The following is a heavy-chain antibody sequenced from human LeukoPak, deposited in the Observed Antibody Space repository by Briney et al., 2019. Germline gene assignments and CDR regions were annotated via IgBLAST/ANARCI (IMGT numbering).Heavy chain of an antibody. CDR1: GFTFSSYA. V-gene: IGHV3-23*01. CDR2: ISGSGGST. Sequence: PGGSLRLSCAASGFTFSSYAMSWVRQAPGKGLEWVSAISGSGGSTYYADSVKGRFTISRDNSKNTLYLQMNSLRAEDTAVYYCAKDWEGAVAGTGVVDYWGQGTLVTVSS. J-gene: IGHJ4*02. D-gene: IGHD6-19*01. CDR3: AKDWEGAVAGTGVVDY.